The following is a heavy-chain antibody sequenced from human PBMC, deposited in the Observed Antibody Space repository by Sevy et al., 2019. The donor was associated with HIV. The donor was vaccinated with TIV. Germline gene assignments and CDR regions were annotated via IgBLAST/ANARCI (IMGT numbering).Heavy chain of an antibody. CDR2: LSFGCGEI. J-gene: IGHJ4*02. Sequence: GGSLRLSCAASGFTFSKYSMSWVRQPPGKGLEWVSTLSFGCGEINYADSVKGRFTISRENSKSTGYLQMNNLRPEDTAVYYCAREGCTKPHDYWGQGTLVTVSS. CDR1: GFTFSKYS. D-gene: IGHD2-8*01. CDR3: AREGCTKPHDY. V-gene: IGHV3-23*01.